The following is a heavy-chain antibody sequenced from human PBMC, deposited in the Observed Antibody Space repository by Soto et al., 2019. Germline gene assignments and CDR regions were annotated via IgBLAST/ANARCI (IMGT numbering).Heavy chain of an antibody. Sequence: GESLKISCKGSGYSFTSYWIGWVRQMPWKGLEWMGIIYPGDSDTRYSPSFQGQVTISADKSISTAYLQWSSLKASDTAMYYCARRSSGWYDPRKYYFDYWGQGTLVTVS. V-gene: IGHV5-51*01. CDR1: GYSFTSYW. CDR3: ARRSSGWYDPRKYYFDY. D-gene: IGHD6-19*01. J-gene: IGHJ4*02. CDR2: IYPGDSDT.